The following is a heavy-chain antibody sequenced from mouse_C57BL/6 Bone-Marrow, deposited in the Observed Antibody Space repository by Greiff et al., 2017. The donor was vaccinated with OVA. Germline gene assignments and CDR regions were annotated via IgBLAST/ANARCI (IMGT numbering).Heavy chain of an antibody. D-gene: IGHD2-5*01. CDR2: ISYDGSN. Sequence: DVKLEESGPGPVKPSQFLSPTRPVTGYPITSGYYWNCIRQSPGNKLEWMGYISYDGSNNYNPSLKNRISITRDTSKNQFFLKLNSVTTEDTATYYCASSKGAYWGQGTLVTVSA. V-gene: IGHV3-6*01. CDR3: ASSKGAY. J-gene: IGHJ3*01. CDR1: GYPITSGYY.